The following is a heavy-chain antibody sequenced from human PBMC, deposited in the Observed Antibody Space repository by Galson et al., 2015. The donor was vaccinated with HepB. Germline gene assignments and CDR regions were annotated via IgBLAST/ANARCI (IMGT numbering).Heavy chain of an antibody. CDR2: ISSSSSTI. CDR3: AREGSSGWYGKYFQH. CDR1: RFTFSSYS. D-gene: IGHD6-19*01. J-gene: IGHJ1*01. Sequence: SLRLSCAASRFTFSSYSMNWVRQAPGKGLEWVSYISSSSSTIYYADSVKGRFTISRDNAKNSLYLQMNSLRDEDTAVYYCAREGSSGWYGKYFQHWGQGTLVTVSS. V-gene: IGHV3-48*02.